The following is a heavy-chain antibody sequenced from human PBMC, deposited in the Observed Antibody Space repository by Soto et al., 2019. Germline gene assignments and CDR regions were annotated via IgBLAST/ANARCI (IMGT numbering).Heavy chain of an antibody. V-gene: IGHV1-69*01. Sequence: QVQLVQSGAEVRKPGSSVKVSCKASGGTFSRHAISWVRQAPGQGLEWRGGIIPIFGTANHAKKFQGRVTIIADESTSTVYMDLSSLRSEDTAMYYCARGWGYDSNDDYYAYWGQGTLVIVSS. J-gene: IGHJ4*02. D-gene: IGHD3-22*01. CDR2: IIPIFGTA. CDR3: ARGWGYDSNDDYYAY. CDR1: GGTFSRHA.